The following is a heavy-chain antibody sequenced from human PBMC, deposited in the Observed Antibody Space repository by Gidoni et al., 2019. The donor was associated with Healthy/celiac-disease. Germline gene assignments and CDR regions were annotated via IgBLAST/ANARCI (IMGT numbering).Heavy chain of an antibody. CDR3: ARDDRATHDAFDI. D-gene: IGHD5-12*01. CDR1: GFTFSSYS. Sequence: VQLVESGGGLVKPGGSLRLSCAASGFTFSSYSMTWVRQAPGKGLEWVSSISSSSSYIYYADSVKGRFTISRDNAKNSLYLQMNSLRAEDTAVYYCARDDRATHDAFDIWGQGTMVTVSS. V-gene: IGHV3-21*01. CDR2: ISSSSSYI. J-gene: IGHJ3*02.